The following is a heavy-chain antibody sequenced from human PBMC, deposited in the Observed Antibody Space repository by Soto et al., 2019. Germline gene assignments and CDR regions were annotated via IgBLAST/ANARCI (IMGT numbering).Heavy chain of an antibody. CDR3: ARGDYDVLSGYLSPGDF. CDR2: LYYSGSS. D-gene: IGHD3-3*01. V-gene: IGHV4-39*02. Sequence: QLQLQESGPGLVKPSETLSLTCTVSGASISSSSYYWGWIRQPPGKGLECIGYLYYSGSSYYNPSLKSRVTIALDMSKTHFSLKVSSVTAADTAVYYCARGDYDVLSGYLSPGDFWGQGTLVTVSS. J-gene: IGHJ4*02. CDR1: GASISSSSYY.